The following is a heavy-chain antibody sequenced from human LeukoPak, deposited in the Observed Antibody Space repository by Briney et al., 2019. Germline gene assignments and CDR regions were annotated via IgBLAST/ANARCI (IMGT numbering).Heavy chain of an antibody. J-gene: IGHJ5*01. CDR3: GKDILSYDYDQLPTTTDS. Sequence: PGGSLRLSCAASGFTVSSNHMSWVRQAPGKGLEWVSFIYSGGNTYYADSVKGRFTISRDNSKNTLYLQMNSLRAEDTAVYYCGKDILSYDYDQLPTTTDSWGQGTLVTVSS. V-gene: IGHV3-53*01. D-gene: IGHD5-18*01. CDR1: GFTVSSNH. CDR2: IYSGGNT.